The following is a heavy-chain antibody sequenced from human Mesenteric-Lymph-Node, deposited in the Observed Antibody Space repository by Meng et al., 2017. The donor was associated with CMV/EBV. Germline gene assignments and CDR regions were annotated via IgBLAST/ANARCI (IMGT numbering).Heavy chain of an antibody. CDR1: GGSFSGYY. V-gene: IGHV4-34*01. CDR3: ARAIFGVVVYYFDY. J-gene: IGHJ4*02. D-gene: IGHD3-3*01. CDR2: INHSGGT. Sequence: SETLSLTCAVYGGSFSGYYWSWIRQPPGKGLEWIGEINHSGGTYYNPSLKSRVTISVDTSKNQFSLKLSSVTAADTAVYYCARAIFGVVVYYFDYWGQGTLVTVSS.